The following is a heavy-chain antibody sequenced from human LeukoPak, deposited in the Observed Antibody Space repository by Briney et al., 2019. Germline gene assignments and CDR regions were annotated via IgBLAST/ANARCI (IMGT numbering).Heavy chain of an antibody. J-gene: IGHJ4*02. Sequence: GGSLRLSCATSGFTFRNYAITWVRQAPGKGLEWVSSISGSATATFYADSVKGRFTISRDNAKNSLYLQMNSLRAEDTAVYYCARDHLYCSGGSCYFDYWGQGTLVTVSS. CDR2: ISGSATAT. CDR1: GFTFRNYA. CDR3: ARDHLYCSGGSCYFDY. V-gene: IGHV3-23*01. D-gene: IGHD2-15*01.